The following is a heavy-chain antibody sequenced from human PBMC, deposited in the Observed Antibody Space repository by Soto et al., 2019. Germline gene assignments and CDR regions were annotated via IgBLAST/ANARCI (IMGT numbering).Heavy chain of an antibody. V-gene: IGHV4-30-4*01. CDR1: GDSISSNNNY. CDR2: ISYSGTT. Sequence: SETLSLTCTVSGDSISSNNNYWSWIRQPPGEGLEWIGFISYSGTTSYSPSLKSRVAISLDTSKNQFSLRLSSVTAADTAVYYCARGRHSYYAMDVWGQGTTVTVSS. J-gene: IGHJ6*02. CDR3: ARGRHSYYAMDV.